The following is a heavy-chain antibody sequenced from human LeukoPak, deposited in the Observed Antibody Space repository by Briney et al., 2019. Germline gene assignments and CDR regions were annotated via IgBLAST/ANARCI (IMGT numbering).Heavy chain of an antibody. V-gene: IGHV4-30-4*08. CDR1: GGSMNSGDYY. D-gene: IGHD1-20*01. CDR2: IYSNGST. CDR3: VRDRPNWRSEFWFFDF. Sequence: SETLSLTCSVSGGSMNSGDYYWNWIRQPPGKGLEWIGCIYSNGSTYYKPSLKSRLTISMDTSKNQFSLNLRSVTAADTAVYYCVRDRPNWRSEFWFFDFWGRGTMVAVST. J-gene: IGHJ2*01.